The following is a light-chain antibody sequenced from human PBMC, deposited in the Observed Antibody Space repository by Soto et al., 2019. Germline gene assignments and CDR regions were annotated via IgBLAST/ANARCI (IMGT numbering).Light chain of an antibody. Sequence: QSALTQPPSASGYPGQSVTISCTGTSSDVGGYNYVSWYQQHPGKAPKLMISEVSKRPSGVPDRFSGSKSGNTASLTVSGLQAEYEADYYCSSFAGNNNVVFGGGTKHNVL. CDR3: SSFAGNNNVV. V-gene: IGLV2-8*01. J-gene: IGLJ2*01. CDR1: SSDVGGYNY. CDR2: EVS.